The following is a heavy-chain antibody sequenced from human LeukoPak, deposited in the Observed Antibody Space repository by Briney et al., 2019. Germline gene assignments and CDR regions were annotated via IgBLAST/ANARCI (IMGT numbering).Heavy chain of an antibody. CDR3: ASGGSGGSYYFDY. Sequence: SVKVSSKASGGTFSSYAISWVRQAPGQGLEWMGGIIPIFGTANYAQKFQGRVTITTDESTSTAYMELSSLRSEDTAVYYCASGGSGGSYYFDYWGQGTLVTVSS. CDR1: GGTFSSYA. V-gene: IGHV1-69*05. D-gene: IGHD3-10*01. CDR2: IIPIFGTA. J-gene: IGHJ4*02.